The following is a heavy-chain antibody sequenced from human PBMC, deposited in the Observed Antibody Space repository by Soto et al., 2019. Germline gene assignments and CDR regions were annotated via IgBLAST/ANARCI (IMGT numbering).Heavy chain of an antibody. CDR2: ISAYNGNT. D-gene: IGHD2-8*01. V-gene: IGHV1-18*01. Sequence: ASVKVSCKASGYTFTSYGISWVRQAPGQGLEWMGWISAYNGNTNYAQKLQGRVTMTTDTSTSTAYMELRSLRSDDTAVYYCARDAGGGIVLMVYARDYYYYGMDVWGQGTTVTVSS. CDR1: GYTFTSYG. J-gene: IGHJ6*02. CDR3: ARDAGGGIVLMVYARDYYYYGMDV.